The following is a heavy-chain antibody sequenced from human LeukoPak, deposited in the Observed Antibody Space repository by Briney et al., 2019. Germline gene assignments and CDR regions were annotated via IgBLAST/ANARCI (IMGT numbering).Heavy chain of an antibody. CDR2: ISGSGDST. J-gene: IGHJ4*02. CDR3: ANEIRPNDY. CDR1: GFTFSSFA. Sequence: GGSLRLSCAASGFTFSSFALSWVRQAPGKGLEWVSSISGSGDSTYYMESVKGRFTISRDNSENTLYLQMNSLRADDTAVYYCANEIRPNDYWGQGTQVTVSS. V-gene: IGHV3-23*01. D-gene: IGHD4-17*01.